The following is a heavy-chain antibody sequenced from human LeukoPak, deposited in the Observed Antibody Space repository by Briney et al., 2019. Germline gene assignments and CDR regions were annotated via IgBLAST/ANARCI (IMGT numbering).Heavy chain of an antibody. CDR3: ARETNCSGGSCYLQNWFDP. V-gene: IGHV4-34*01. J-gene: IGHJ5*02. CDR2: INHSGST. Sequence: SETLSLTCAVYGGSFSGYYWSWIRQPPGKGLEWIGEINHSGSTNYNPSLKSRVTISVDRSKNQFSLKLSSVTAADTAVYYCARETNCSGGSCYLQNWFDPWGQGTLVTVSS. D-gene: IGHD2-15*01. CDR1: GGSFSGYY.